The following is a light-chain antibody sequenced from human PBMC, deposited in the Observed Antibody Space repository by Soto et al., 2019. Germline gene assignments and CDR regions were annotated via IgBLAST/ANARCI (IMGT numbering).Light chain of an antibody. CDR1: QSITSW. CDR3: QQYSDYSYT. J-gene: IGKJ2*01. Sequence: DIQMTQSPSTLSASVGDRVTVTCRASQSITSWLAWYQHKPGKAPKLLIYKASSLESGVPSRFSGSGSGTEFTLTISSLQPDDFATYYCQQYSDYSYTFGQGTKLEIK. CDR2: KAS. V-gene: IGKV1-5*03.